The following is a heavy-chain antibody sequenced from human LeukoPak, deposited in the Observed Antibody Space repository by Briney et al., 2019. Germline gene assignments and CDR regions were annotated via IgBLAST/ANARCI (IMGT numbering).Heavy chain of an antibody. CDR1: GFTFSTYA. CDR2: MSGSGGST. J-gene: IGHJ4*02. CDR3: AKLASGAVAGYFDY. D-gene: IGHD6-19*01. V-gene: IGHV3-23*01. Sequence: GGSLRLSCAASGFTFSTYAMSWVRQAPGKGLEWVSGMSGSGGSTYYADSVKGRFTISRDNSKKTLNLQMNSLRADDTAVYYCAKLASGAVAGYFDYWGQGILVTVSS.